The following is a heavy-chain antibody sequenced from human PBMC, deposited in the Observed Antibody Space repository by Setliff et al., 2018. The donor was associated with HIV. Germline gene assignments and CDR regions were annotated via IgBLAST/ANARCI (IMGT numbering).Heavy chain of an antibody. V-gene: IGHV4-59*08. CDR2: IYYSGTT. J-gene: IGHJ4*02. CDR1: GGSISSYY. CDR3: ARHVGYSSSWYSSHLWVDY. Sequence: SETLSLTCTVSGGSISSYYWSWIRQPPGKGLEWIGYIYYSGTTNYNPSLKSRVTISVDTSKNQFSLKLSSVTAADTAVYYCARHVGYSSSWYSSHLWVDYWGQGTLVTVSS. D-gene: IGHD6-13*01.